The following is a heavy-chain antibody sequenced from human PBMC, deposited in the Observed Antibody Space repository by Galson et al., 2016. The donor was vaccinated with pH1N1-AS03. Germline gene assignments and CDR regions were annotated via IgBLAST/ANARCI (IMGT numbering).Heavy chain of an antibody. CDR1: GDSISSTPYY. Sequence: ETLSLTCTVSGDSISSTPYYWGWIRQPPGKGLEWIGTIYFRGATYYSPSLKSRVTISIDSSKNLFSLSLSSVTAAATAVYYCARHVGGSYPNNLDSWGQGTLVIVSS. CDR3: ARHVGGSYPNNLDS. CDR2: IYFRGAT. J-gene: IGHJ4*02. D-gene: IGHD1-26*01. V-gene: IGHV4-39*07.